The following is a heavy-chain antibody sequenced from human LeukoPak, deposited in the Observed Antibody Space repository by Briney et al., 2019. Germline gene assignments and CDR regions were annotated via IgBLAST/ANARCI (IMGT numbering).Heavy chain of an antibody. D-gene: IGHD1-26*01. CDR2: IIPIFGTA. CDR1: GGTFSSYA. Sequence: SVKVSCKASGGTFSSYAISWVRQAPGQGLEWMGGIIPIFGTANYAQKFQGRVTITADESTSTAYMELSSLRAEDTAVYYCAKGRGWEASYYYYYMDVWGKGTTVTISS. V-gene: IGHV1-69*13. CDR3: AKGRGWEASYYYYYMDV. J-gene: IGHJ6*03.